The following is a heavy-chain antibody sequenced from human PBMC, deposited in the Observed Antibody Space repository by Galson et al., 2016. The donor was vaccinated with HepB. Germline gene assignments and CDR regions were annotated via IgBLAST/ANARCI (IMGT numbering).Heavy chain of an antibody. Sequence: SLRLSCAASGFTFSTYWMHWVRQAPGKGLEWVANINQDGSETYYLDSVKGRFTISRDNAKNSLYLQMNSLRGEDTAVYYCARGWRTYYRYFEHWGQGALVSVSS. J-gene: IGHJ1*01. CDR3: ARGWRTYYRYFEH. D-gene: IGHD1-26*01. CDR2: INQDGSET. CDR1: GFTFSTYW. V-gene: IGHV3-7*01.